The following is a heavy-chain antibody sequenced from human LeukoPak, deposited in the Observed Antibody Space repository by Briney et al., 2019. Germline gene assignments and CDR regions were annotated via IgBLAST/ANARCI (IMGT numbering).Heavy chain of an antibody. CDR2: ISGDVRST. D-gene: IGHD7-27*01. CDR1: EFTFSSYA. CDR3: TRDLTGPDY. V-gene: IGHV3-23*01. Sequence: GGSLRLSCAASEFTFSSYAMSWVRQAPGKGLEWVSVISGDVRSTFYADSVKGRFTISRDNAKTTLYLQMNSLRAEDTAVYYCTRDLTGPDYWGQGTLVTVSS. J-gene: IGHJ4*02.